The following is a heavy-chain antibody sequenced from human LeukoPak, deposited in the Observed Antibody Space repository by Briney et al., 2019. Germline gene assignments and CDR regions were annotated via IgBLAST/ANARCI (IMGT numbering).Heavy chain of an antibody. CDR1: GFTFSSYA. J-gene: IGHJ4*02. V-gene: IGHV3-23*01. CDR3: AKGQSGSYEHYFDY. Sequence: GGSLRLSCAASGFTFSSYAMSWVRQAPGKGLEWVSAISGSGGSTYYADSVKGRFTISRDNSKNTLYLQMSSLRAEDTAVYYCAKGQSGSYEHYFDYWGQGTLVTVSS. D-gene: IGHD1-26*01. CDR2: ISGSGGST.